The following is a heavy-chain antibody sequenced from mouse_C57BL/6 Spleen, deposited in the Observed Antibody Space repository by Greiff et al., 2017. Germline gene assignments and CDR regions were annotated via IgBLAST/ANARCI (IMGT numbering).Heavy chain of an antibody. CDR3: AREGRSSLDY. V-gene: IGHV1-80*01. D-gene: IGHD1-1*01. J-gene: IGHJ2*01. CDR2: IYPGDGDT. CDR1: GYAFSSYW. Sequence: QVQLQQSGAELVKPGASVKISCKASGYAFSSYWLNWVKQRPGRGLEGIGQIYPGDGDTNYNGKFKGKATLTADKSSSTAYMQLSILTSEDSAVYFCAREGRSSLDYWGQGTTLTVSS.